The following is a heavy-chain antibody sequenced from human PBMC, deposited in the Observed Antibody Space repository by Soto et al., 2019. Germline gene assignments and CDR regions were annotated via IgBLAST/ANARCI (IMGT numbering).Heavy chain of an antibody. V-gene: IGHV4-4*07. CDR2: IYTSGNT. J-gene: IGHJ4*02. Sequence: LSLTCTVSGGSISSYHWSWIRQSAGKGLEWIGRIYTSGNTHYNPSLKSRVTVSIDTSKNQFFLTVNSVTAADSAVYYCARESGDNWDYEAYWGQGPPVTVSS. D-gene: IGHD1-7*01. CDR1: GGSISSYH. CDR3: ARESGDNWDYEAY.